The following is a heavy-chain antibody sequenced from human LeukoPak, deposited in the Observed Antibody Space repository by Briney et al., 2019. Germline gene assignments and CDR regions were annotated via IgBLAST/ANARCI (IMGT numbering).Heavy chain of an antibody. D-gene: IGHD3-16*01. CDR2: MNQDGSAK. CDR3: ATYTHWVAGDV. CDR1: GFTFSDSW. Sequence: GGSLRLSCTASGFTFSDSWMSWVRQAPGKGLEWVANMNQDGSAKDYVDSVKGRFTISRDNARNSLYLQMSSLRAEDTAVYYCATYTHWVAGDVWGQGTTVTVSS. J-gene: IGHJ6*02. V-gene: IGHV3-7*01.